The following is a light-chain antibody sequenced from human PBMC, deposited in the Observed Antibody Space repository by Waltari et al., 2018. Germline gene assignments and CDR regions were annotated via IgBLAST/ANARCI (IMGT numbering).Light chain of an antibody. CDR3: SSFTGSDTHV. J-gene: IGLJ1*01. CDR2: EVS. V-gene: IGLV2-14*01. CDR1: SSDVGRYTY. Sequence: QSALTQPASVSGSPGQSITISCTGTSSDVGRYTYVSWYQQHPGKAPKLMIYEVSHRPSGVSNRFSGSKSGNTASLTISGLQAEDEADYYCSSFTGSDTHVFGTGTKVTVL.